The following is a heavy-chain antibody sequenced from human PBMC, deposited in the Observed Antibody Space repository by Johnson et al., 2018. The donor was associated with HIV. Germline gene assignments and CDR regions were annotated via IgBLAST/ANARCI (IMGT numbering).Heavy chain of an antibody. CDR2: ISYDGSNK. V-gene: IGHV3-30*18. CDR1: GFAFSTYG. CDR3: AKASDAFDI. Sequence: MQLVESGGGVVQPGGSLSLSCAASGFAFSTYGMHWVRQPPGKGLEWVAIISYDGSNKYYADSVKGRFTISRDNSKNTLYLQMNSLRAEDTAVYYCAKASDAFDIWGQGTMVTVSS. J-gene: IGHJ3*02.